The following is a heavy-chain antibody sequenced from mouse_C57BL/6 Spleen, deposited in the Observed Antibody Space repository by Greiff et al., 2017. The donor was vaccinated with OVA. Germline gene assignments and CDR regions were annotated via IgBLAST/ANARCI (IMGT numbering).Heavy chain of an antibody. CDR1: GYTFTDYE. J-gene: IGHJ2*01. V-gene: IGHV1-15*01. CDR2: IDPETGGT. CDR3: TRRRDY. Sequence: VQLQESGAELVRPGASVTLSCKASGYTFTDYEMHWVKQTPVHGLEWIGAIDPETGGTAYNQKFKGKAILTADKSSSTAYMELRSLTSEDSAVYYCTRRRDYWGQGTTLTVSS.